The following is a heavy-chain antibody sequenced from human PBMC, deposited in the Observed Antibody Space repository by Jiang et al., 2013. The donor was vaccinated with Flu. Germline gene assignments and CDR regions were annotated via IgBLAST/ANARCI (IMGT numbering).Heavy chain of an antibody. CDR3: ARLPLQTVGATGYYLDF. Sequence: LLKPSETLSLTCTVSGGSISSSNYFWGWIRQPPGKGLEWIGTMYYSGSTYYNPSLESRLSLSVGASANQLSLTLTSVTATDTAVYYCARLPLQTVGATGYYLDFWGQGARVTVPS. CDR2: MYYSGST. D-gene: IGHD1-26*01. CDR1: GGSISSSNYF. V-gene: IGHV4-39*01. J-gene: IGHJ4*02.